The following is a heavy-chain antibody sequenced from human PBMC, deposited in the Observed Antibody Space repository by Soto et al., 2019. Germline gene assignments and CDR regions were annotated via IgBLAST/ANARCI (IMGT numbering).Heavy chain of an antibody. V-gene: IGHV1-18*01. CDR2: ISAYNGNT. Sequence: ASVKVSCKASGYTFTSYGISWVRQAPGQGLEWMGWISAYNGNTNYAQKLQGRVTMTTDTSTSTAYMELRSLRSDDTAVYYCARDTYLDCSSTSCYVGDAFDIWGQGTMVTVSS. D-gene: IGHD2-2*01. CDR3: ARDTYLDCSSTSCYVGDAFDI. CDR1: GYTFTSYG. J-gene: IGHJ3*02.